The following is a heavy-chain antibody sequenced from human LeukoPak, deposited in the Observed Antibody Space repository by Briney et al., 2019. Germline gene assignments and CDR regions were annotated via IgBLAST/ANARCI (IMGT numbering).Heavy chain of an antibody. V-gene: IGHV5-51*01. CDR3: AKSFYGDYVPFDY. CDR1: GYSFTSYW. J-gene: IGHJ4*02. Sequence: GESLKISCKGSGYSFTSYWIGWVRQMPGKGLEWMGIIYPGDSDTRFSPSFQGQVTISADKSISTAYLQWSSLKASDTAMYYCAKSFYGDYVPFDYWGQGTLVTVSS. CDR2: IYPGDSDT. D-gene: IGHD4-17*01.